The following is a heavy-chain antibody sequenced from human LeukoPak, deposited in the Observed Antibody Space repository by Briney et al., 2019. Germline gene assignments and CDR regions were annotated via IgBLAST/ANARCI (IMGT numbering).Heavy chain of an antibody. D-gene: IGHD2-15*01. CDR3: ARVAAKTVDY. Sequence: SETLSLTCTVSGGSISSYYWSWIRQPPGRGLEWIGYIYYSGSTNYNPSLKSRVTISVDTSKNQFSLKLSSVTAADTAVYYCARVAAKTVDYWGQGTLVTVSS. CDR2: IYYSGST. J-gene: IGHJ4*02. V-gene: IGHV4-59*01. CDR1: GGSISSYY.